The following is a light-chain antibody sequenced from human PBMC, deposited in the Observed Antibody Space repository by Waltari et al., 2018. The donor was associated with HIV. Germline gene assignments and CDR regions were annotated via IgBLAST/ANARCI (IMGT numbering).Light chain of an antibody. CDR2: LNSDGSH. J-gene: IGLJ3*02. CDR1: SGHTSSA. CDR3: QSWGTGGV. Sequence: QFVLTQSPSASAHLGTSVTLTCTLNSGHTSSANAWHQQQPEKGPRYLMKLNSDGSHTKGDGIPARFSGSSSGSKRYLSISSLQSEDEADYYCQSWGTGGVFGGGTKLTVL. V-gene: IGLV4-69*01.